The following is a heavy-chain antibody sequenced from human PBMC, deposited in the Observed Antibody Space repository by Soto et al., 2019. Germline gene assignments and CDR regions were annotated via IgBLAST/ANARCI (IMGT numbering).Heavy chain of an antibody. CDR3: ARDYGGNSAYYYYGMGV. V-gene: IGHV4-31*03. Sequence: PSETLSLTCTVSGGSISSGGYYWSWIRQHPGKGLEWIGYIYYSGSTYYNPSLKSRVTISVDTSKNQFSLKLSSVTAADTAVYYCARDYGGNSAYYYYGMGVWGQGTTVT. J-gene: IGHJ6*02. CDR2: IYYSGST. D-gene: IGHD4-17*01. CDR1: GGSISSGGYY.